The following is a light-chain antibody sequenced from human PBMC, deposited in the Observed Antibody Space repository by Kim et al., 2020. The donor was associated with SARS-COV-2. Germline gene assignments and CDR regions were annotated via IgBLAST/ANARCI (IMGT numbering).Light chain of an antibody. CDR3: LQHRTYPIT. Sequence: ASVGDRVTITCRASQDIGNDLGWYQQSPGRAPKRLIYGASNLQSGVPSRFSGSGSETEFTITINSLQPEDFATYFCLQHRTYPITFGQGTRLEIK. CDR1: QDIGND. CDR2: GAS. J-gene: IGKJ5*01. V-gene: IGKV1-17*01.